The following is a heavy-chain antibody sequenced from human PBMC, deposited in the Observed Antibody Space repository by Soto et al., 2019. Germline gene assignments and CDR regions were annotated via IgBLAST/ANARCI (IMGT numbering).Heavy chain of an antibody. CDR2: ITITGDTT. Sequence: EVQLVESEGGLVQPGGSLRLSCEASGFIFTTSDMSWVRQAPGKGLEWISSITITGDTTHYADSVKGRFTISRDNSRKTVYLQMNSLGVDDPAVYYCGKGGGGDHGYWGQGTLVAVSS. D-gene: IGHD2-21*02. CDR3: GKGGGGDHGY. V-gene: IGHV3-23*04. CDR1: GFIFTTSD. J-gene: IGHJ4*02.